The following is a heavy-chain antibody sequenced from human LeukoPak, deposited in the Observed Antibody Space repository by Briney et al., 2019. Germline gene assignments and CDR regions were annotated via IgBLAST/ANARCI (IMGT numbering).Heavy chain of an antibody. V-gene: IGHV3-23*01. CDR2: VSVSGSST. Sequence: GGSLRLSCAASGFSFSSYAMAWVRQAPGKGLEWVSGVSVSGSSTYYANSVKGRFSISRDNPKNTLSLQMNSLRDADTAVYYCAKVGATTVRRYYFDLWGQGTLVTVSS. D-gene: IGHD1-1*01. J-gene: IGHJ4*02. CDR3: AKVGATTVRRYYFDL. CDR1: GFSFSSYA.